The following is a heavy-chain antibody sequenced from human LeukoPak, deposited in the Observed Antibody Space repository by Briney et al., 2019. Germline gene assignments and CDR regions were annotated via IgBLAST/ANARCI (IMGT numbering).Heavy chain of an antibody. D-gene: IGHD3-10*01. CDR1: GVTLSPYG. CDR2: ISYEGGTQ. J-gene: IGHJ5*02. Sequence: GSLRLSCAASGVTLSPYGMHWVRQAPGKGLGGVAVISYEGGTQHYADSAKGRFIISRDNPRNTLYLQMNILRTEDTAVYYCAKEGTPQVSTWYDLWGQGTQVIVSS. V-gene: IGHV3-30*18. CDR3: AKEGTPQVSTWYDL.